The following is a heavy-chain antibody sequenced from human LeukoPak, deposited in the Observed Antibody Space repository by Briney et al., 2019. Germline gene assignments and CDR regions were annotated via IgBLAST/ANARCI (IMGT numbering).Heavy chain of an antibody. J-gene: IGHJ4*02. CDR2: IYPGDSDT. V-gene: IGHV5-51*01. D-gene: IGHD3-10*01. Sequence: GESLKISCKGSGYRFTSNWIGWARQMPGKGLEWMGIIYPGDSDTRYSPSFQGQVTISADKSISTAYLQWSSLKASDTAMYYCARHASVGSGSYYWPDYWGQGTLVTVSS. CDR3: ARHASVGSGSYYWPDY. CDR1: GYRFTSNW.